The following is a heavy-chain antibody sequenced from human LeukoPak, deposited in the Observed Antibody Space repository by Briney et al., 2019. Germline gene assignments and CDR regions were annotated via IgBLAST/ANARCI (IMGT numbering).Heavy chain of an antibody. CDR1: GFTFSDQS. CDR3: ARVPRSSSHAFDI. V-gene: IGHV3-21*04. CDR2: ISSNSLHI. Sequence: GGSLRLSCAASGFTFSDQSMNWVRQAPGKGLEWVSSISSNSLHIFYADSVKGRFTISRDNSKNTLYLQMNSLRAEDTAVYYCARVPRSSSHAFDIWGQGTMVTVSS. D-gene: IGHD6-6*01. J-gene: IGHJ3*02.